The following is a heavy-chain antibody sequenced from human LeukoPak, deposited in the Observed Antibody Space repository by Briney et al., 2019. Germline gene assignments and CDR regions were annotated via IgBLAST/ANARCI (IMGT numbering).Heavy chain of an antibody. CDR1: GFTFSSYA. V-gene: IGHV3-30-3*01. D-gene: IGHD2-15*01. Sequence: PGRSLRLSCAASGFTFSSYAMHWVRQAPGKGLEWVAVISYDGSNKYYADSVKGRFTISRDNSKNTLYLQMNSLRAEDTAVYYCAREYCSGGSFPLFDLWGRGTLVTVSS. CDR2: ISYDGSNK. CDR3: AREYCSGGSFPLFDL. J-gene: IGHJ2*01.